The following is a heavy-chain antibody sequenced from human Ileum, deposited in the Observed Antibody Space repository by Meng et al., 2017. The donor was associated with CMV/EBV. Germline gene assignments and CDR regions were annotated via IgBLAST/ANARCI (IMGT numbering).Heavy chain of an antibody. V-gene: IGHV4-39*07. D-gene: IGHD5/OR15-5a*01. CDR1: GASIIHFLEH. Sequence: GPVLLSNSRTPPVPLTGPGASIIHFLEHWACLSEPPGTTLECIASVDYDGATSYNPSLKCLVTLSVDTSKNQFSLKLKSVTAANTAIYFCAKSTFTTFASDYWAQGTLVTVSS. CDR3: AKSTFTTFASDY. J-gene: IGHJ4*02. CDR2: VDYDGAT.